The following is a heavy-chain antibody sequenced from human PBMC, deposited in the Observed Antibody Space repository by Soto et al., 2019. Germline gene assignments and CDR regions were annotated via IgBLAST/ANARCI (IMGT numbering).Heavy chain of an antibody. J-gene: IGHJ6*03. V-gene: IGHV4-59*08. CDR1: GGSISSYY. CDR3: ARRGKKSFYYYMDV. Sequence: QVQLQESDPGLVKPSETLSLTCTVSGGSISSYYWTWVRQSPGKGLEWIGYVFSSGSTNYNPSLEIRVTISLDTSKNQCSLKVISVTAADTAVYYCARRGKKSFYYYMDVWGKGTTVTVSS. CDR2: VFSSGST.